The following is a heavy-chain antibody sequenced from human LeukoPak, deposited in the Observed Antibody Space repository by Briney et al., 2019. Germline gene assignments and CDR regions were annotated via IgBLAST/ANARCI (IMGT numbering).Heavy chain of an antibody. J-gene: IGHJ4*02. CDR2: IIPIFGTA. D-gene: IGHD1-26*01. CDR1: GYTFTSYY. CDR3: ARAGIVGATITASYFDY. Sequence: SVKVSCKASGYTFTSYYMHWVRQAPGQGLEWMGGIIPIFGTANYAQKFQGRVTITADKSTSTAYMELSSLRSEDTAVYYCARAGIVGATITASYFDYWGQGTLVTVSS. V-gene: IGHV1-69*06.